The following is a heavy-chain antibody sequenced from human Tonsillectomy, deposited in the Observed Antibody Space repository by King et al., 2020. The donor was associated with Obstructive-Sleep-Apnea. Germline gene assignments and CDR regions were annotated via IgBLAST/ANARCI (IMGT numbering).Heavy chain of an antibody. V-gene: IGHV3-30*18. J-gene: IGHJ3*02. D-gene: IGHD3-10*01. CDR1: GFTFSSYG. CDR2: ISYDGSNK. Sequence: VQLVESGGGVVQPGKSLRLSCGASGFTFSSYGMHWVRQAPGKGLEWVAVISYDGSNKDYADSVKGRFTISRDNSKNTLYLQMNSLRAEDTAVYYCAKDAYGSGSYYGLNAFDIWGQGTMVTVSS. CDR3: AKDAYGSGSYYGLNAFDI.